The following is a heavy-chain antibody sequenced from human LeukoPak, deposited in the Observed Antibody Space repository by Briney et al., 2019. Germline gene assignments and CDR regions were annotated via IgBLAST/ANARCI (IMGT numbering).Heavy chain of an antibody. J-gene: IGHJ1*01. V-gene: IGHV1-2*02. CDR3: ARVPRGCCSGGSCYTPGYFQH. CDR1: GYTFTGYY. Sequence: ASVKVSCKASGYTFTGYYMHWVRQAPGQGLEWMGWINPNSGGTNYAQKFQGRVTMTRDAPISTAYMELSRLRSDDTAVYYCARVPRGCCSGGSCYTPGYFQHWGQGTLVTVSS. CDR2: INPNSGGT. D-gene: IGHD2-15*01.